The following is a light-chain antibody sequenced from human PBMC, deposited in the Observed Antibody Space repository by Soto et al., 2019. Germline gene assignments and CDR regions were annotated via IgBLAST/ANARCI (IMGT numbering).Light chain of an antibody. V-gene: IGKV3-15*01. Sequence: EIVMTPSQATLSVSPCGRATLSSRASQSISDTLAWYQQKPGQAPRLLIYSASRGATGFPARFSGSGSGTDFTLTISSLQSEDFAVYYCQQYNNWPWTFGQGTKVDI. CDR1: QSISDT. J-gene: IGKJ1*01. CDR3: QQYNNWPWT. CDR2: SAS.